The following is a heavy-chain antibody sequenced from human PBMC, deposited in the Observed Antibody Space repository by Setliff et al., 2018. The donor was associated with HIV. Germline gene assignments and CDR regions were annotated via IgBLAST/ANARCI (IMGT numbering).Heavy chain of an antibody. Sequence: PSETLSLTCSVSGGSISSGSHYWGWIRQAPGKGLEWIGNIYYSGTTFYNPSLKSRVSISVDTSRNEFSLKLTSVTAADTAVYYCAREFSSSSFDQWGQGT. CDR1: GGSISSGSHY. D-gene: IGHD6-6*01. J-gene: IGHJ4*02. CDR3: AREFSSSSFDQ. V-gene: IGHV4-39*02. CDR2: IYYSGTT.